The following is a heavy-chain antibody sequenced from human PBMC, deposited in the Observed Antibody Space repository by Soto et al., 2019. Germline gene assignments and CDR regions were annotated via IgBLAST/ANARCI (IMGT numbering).Heavy chain of an antibody. V-gene: IGHV1-46*01. CDR2: INPSGGST. Sequence: RASVKVSCKASGYTFTSYYMHWVRQAPGQGLEWMGIINPSGGSTSYAQKFQGRVTMTRDTSTSTVYMELSSLRSEDTAVYYCARGAAAGYYYYYGMDVWGQGTTVTVSS. CDR3: ARGAAAGYYYYYGMDV. J-gene: IGHJ6*02. CDR1: GYTFTSYY. D-gene: IGHD6-13*01.